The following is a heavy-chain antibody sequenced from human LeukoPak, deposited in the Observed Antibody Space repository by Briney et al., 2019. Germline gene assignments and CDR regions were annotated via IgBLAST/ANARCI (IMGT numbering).Heavy chain of an antibody. CDR2: INPNSGGT. J-gene: IGHJ4*02. CDR1: GYTFTGYY. V-gene: IGHV1-2*02. Sequence: ASVKVSCKASGYTFTGYYLHWVRQAPGQGLEWMGWINPNSGGTNYAQKFQGRVTMTRDTSISTAYMELSRLRSDDTAVYYCARDRSDCSSTSCPRFSTVTTGLSWGLGTLVTVSS. D-gene: IGHD2-2*01. CDR3: ARDRSDCSSTSCPRFSTVTTGLS.